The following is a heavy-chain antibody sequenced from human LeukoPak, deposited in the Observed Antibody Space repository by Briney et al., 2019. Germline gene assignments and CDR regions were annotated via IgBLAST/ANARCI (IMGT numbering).Heavy chain of an antibody. V-gene: IGHV3-23*01. Sequence: HAGGSLRLSCAASGFIFSSYATSWVRLAPGKGLEWVSVIGGSGTSTYYADSVKGRFTISRDNSKNMLYLQMNSLRVEDTAIYYCAKVSVVAGRNAFDIWGQGTMVTVSS. J-gene: IGHJ3*02. CDR2: IGGSGTST. CDR3: AKVSVVAGRNAFDI. D-gene: IGHD3-22*01. CDR1: GFIFSSYA.